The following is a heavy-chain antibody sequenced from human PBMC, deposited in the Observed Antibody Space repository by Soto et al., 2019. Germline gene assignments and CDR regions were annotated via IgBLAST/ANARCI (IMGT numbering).Heavy chain of an antibody. CDR2: INPNSGGT. CDR3: ARDRLNCSSTSCYAGDAFDI. V-gene: IGHV1-2*04. CDR1: GYTFTGYY. J-gene: IGHJ3*02. D-gene: IGHD2-2*01. Sequence: ASVKVSCKASGYTFTGYYMHWVRQVPGQGLEWMGWINPNSGGTNYAQKFQGWVTMTRDTSISTAYMELSRLRSDDTAVYYCARDRLNCSSTSCYAGDAFDIWGQGTMVTVSS.